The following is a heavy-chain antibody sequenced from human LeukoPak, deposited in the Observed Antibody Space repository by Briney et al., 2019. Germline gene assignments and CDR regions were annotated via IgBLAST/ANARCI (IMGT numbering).Heavy chain of an antibody. V-gene: IGHV3-21*01. Sequence: GGSLRLSCAASAFTFSSYSMNWVRQAPGKGLEWVSSISSSSNYIYYADSVKGRFTISRDNAKNSLYLQMNSLRAEDTAEYYCARVPPNDFWSGHFYYYHMDVWGKGTAVTVSS. CDR1: AFTFSSYS. J-gene: IGHJ6*03. D-gene: IGHD3-3*01. CDR3: ARVPPNDFWSGHFYYYHMDV. CDR2: ISSSSNYI.